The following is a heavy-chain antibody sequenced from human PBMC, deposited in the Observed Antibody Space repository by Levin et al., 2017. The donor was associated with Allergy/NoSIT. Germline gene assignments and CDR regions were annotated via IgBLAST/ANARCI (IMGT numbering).Heavy chain of an antibody. D-gene: IGHD3-22*01. Sequence: GESLKISCAASGFTFSSYTMNWVRQAPGKGLEWVSSISSSSSYIYYADSVKGRFTISRDNAKNSLYLQMNSLRAEDTAVYYCARERYFYDSSGYYDAFDIWGQGTMVTVSS. V-gene: IGHV3-21*01. CDR3: ARERYFYDSSGYYDAFDI. J-gene: IGHJ3*02. CDR2: ISSSSSYI. CDR1: GFTFSSYT.